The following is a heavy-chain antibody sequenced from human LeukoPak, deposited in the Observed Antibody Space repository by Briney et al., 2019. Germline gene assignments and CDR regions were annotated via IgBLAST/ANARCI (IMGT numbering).Heavy chain of an antibody. V-gene: IGHV3-49*04. CDR2: IRSKAYGGTT. Sequence: GGSLRLSCTAFGFTFCDYAVSWVRQAPGKGLEWVSFIRSKAYGGTTEYAASVKGRFTISRDDSNSIAYLQMNSLKIEDTAVYYCTRDHTYYYGSESYRYWGQGTLVTVSS. CDR3: TRDHTYYYGSESYRY. CDR1: GFTFCDYA. J-gene: IGHJ4*02. D-gene: IGHD3-10*01.